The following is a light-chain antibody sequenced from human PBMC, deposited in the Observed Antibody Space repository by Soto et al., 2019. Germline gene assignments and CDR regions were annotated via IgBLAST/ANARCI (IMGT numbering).Light chain of an antibody. J-gene: IGKJ1*01. CDR2: DAS. CDR1: QSVSSY. Sequence: EIVLTQSPATLSLSPGERATLSCRASQSVSSYLAWYQQKPGQAPRLLIYDASNRATGIPARFSGSGSGTDFTLTISSLEPEDFAVYYCQQRTIWPRVTCGQGTKVEIK. V-gene: IGKV3-11*01. CDR3: QQRTIWPRVT.